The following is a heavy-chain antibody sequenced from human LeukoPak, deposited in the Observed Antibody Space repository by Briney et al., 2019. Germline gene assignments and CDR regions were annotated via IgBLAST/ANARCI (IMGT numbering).Heavy chain of an antibody. D-gene: IGHD3-10*01. CDR1: GGSFSGYY. V-gene: IGHV4-34*01. J-gene: IGHJ5*02. Sequence: SETLSLTCAVYGGSFSGYYWSWIRQPPGKGPEWIGEINHSGSTNYNPSLKSRVTISVDTSKNQFSLKLSSVTAADTAVYYCARGVRWFGELSGWFDPWGQGTLVTVSS. CDR3: ARGVRWFGELSGWFDP. CDR2: INHSGST.